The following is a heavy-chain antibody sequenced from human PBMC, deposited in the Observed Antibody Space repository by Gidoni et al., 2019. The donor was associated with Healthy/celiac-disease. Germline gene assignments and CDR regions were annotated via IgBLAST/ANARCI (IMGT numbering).Heavy chain of an antibody. J-gene: IGHJ5*02. V-gene: IGHV1-3*05. D-gene: IGHD2-15*01. Sequence: QVQLVQSGAEEKKPGASVKVSCKASGYTFTSYAMHWVRQAPGQRLEWMGWINAGNGNTKYSQKFQGRVTITSDTSASTAYMELSSLRSEDTAVYYCARSPRGYCSGGSCYPGYNWFDPWGQGTLVTVSS. CDR1: GYTFTSYA. CDR2: INAGNGNT. CDR3: ARSPRGYCSGGSCYPGYNWFDP.